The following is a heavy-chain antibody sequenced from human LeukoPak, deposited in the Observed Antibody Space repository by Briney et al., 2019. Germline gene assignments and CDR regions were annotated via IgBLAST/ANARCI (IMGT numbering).Heavy chain of an antibody. D-gene: IGHD3-16*01. V-gene: IGHV3-30*18. Sequence: GSLRLSCGASGFSFSRYGMHWVRQAPGKGLEWVAVVSYDGSNKYYADSVKGRFSISRDNSKKTLYLQMNSLRGEDTGVYFCAKDAQGANDLDDALDIWGQGTMVTVSS. CDR1: GFSFSRYG. CDR2: VSYDGSNK. J-gene: IGHJ3*02. CDR3: AKDAQGANDLDDALDI.